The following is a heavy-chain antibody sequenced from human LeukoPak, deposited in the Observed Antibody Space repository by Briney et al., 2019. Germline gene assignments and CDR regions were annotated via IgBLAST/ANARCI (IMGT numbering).Heavy chain of an antibody. D-gene: IGHD6-19*01. CDR1: GDSVSSKNGA. Sequence: SQTLSLTCVVSGDSVSSKNGAWNWIRQSPSRGLEWLGRTYYRSKWYNDYAESMEGRMTVSQDTSKNQYSLHLNSVTPDDTAVYYCARDFGTTGWHTFDYWGQGTLVTVSS. CDR3: ARDFGTTGWHTFDY. CDR2: TYYRSKWYN. V-gene: IGHV6-1*01. J-gene: IGHJ4*02.